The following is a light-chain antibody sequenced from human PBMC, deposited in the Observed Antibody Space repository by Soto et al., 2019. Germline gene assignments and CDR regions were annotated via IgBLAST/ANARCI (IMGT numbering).Light chain of an antibody. J-gene: IGKJ4*01. Sequence: DIQMTQSLSSLSASVGDRVTISCRASQSISDWLAWYQQKPGKVPKPLIYKASILESGVPSRFSGSGSGTEFTLTISSLQPDDFATYYCQQYESYPLSFGGGTKVEIK. CDR1: QSISDW. V-gene: IGKV1-5*03. CDR3: QQYESYPLS. CDR2: KAS.